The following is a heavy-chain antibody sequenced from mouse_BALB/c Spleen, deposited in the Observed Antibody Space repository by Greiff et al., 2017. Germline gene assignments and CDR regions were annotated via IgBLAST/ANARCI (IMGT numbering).Heavy chain of an antibody. D-gene: IGHD4-1*01. Sequence: EVKLVESGGGLVQPGGSLRLSCATSGFTFTAYYMSWVRQPPGKALEWLGFIRNKANGYTTEYSASVKGRFTISRDNSQRILYLQMHTLRAEDSATYYCARETEAWFAYWGQGTLVTVSA. CDR1: GFTFTAYY. J-gene: IGHJ3*01. V-gene: IGHV7-3*02. CDR3: ARETEAWFAY. CDR2: IRNKANGYTT.